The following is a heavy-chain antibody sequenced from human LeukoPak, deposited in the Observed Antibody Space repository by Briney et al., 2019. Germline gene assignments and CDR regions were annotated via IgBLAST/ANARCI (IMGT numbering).Heavy chain of an antibody. CDR3: AKDGIVVSYFDY. J-gene: IGHJ4*02. V-gene: IGHV3-30*18. Sequence: GGSLRLSCAASGFAFSDYAMSWVRQAPGKGLEWVAIISYDGSNKYYADSVKGRFTISRDNSKNTLYLQMNSLRAEDTAMYYCAKDGIVVSYFDYWGQGTLVTVSS. CDR1: GFAFSDYA. CDR2: ISYDGSNK. D-gene: IGHD3-22*01.